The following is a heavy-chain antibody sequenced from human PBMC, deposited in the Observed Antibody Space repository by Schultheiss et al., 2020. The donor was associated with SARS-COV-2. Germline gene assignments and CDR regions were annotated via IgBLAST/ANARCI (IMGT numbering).Heavy chain of an antibody. CDR2: IYYSGST. Sequence: SETLSLTCAVSGGSLNTGSYYWTWIRQPPGKGLEWIGYIYYSGSTNYNPSLKSRVTISVDTSKNQFSLKLSSVTAADTAVYYCAREGPRRGYSGPNWFDPWGQGTLVTVSS. CDR3: AREGPRRGYSGPNWFDP. CDR1: GGSLNTGSYY. D-gene: IGHD5-12*01. J-gene: IGHJ5*02. V-gene: IGHV4-61*01.